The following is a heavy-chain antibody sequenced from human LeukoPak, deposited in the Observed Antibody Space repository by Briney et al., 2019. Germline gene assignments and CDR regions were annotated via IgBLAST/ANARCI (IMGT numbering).Heavy chain of an antibody. CDR1: GYTFSGYY. Sequence: WGSVRVSCKASGYTFSGYYIHWVRRAPGQGVEWLGGINSNKGEAKRTQMFLDRVIMTTNTSLTTAYMELINMKSDDTAVYYCTRSSWDCSSGSCYSNMNFDFWGQGTLVTVSS. J-gene: IGHJ4*02. D-gene: IGHD2-15*01. CDR3: TRSSWDCSSGSCYSNMNFDF. V-gene: IGHV1-2*02. CDR2: INSNKGEA.